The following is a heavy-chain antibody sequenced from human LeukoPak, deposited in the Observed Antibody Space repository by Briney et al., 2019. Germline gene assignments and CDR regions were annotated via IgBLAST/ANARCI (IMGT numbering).Heavy chain of an antibody. CDR3: ARDSRIAAAYYFDY. Sequence: PSETLSLTCTVSGGSISSSNYYWGWIRQPPGKGLEWIGSVSYSGSTSYNPSLKSRVTISVDTSKNQFSLKLSSVTAADTAVYYCARDSRIAAAYYFDYWGQGTLVTVSS. CDR1: GGSISSSNYY. CDR2: VSYSGST. V-gene: IGHV4-39*07. J-gene: IGHJ4*02. D-gene: IGHD6-13*01.